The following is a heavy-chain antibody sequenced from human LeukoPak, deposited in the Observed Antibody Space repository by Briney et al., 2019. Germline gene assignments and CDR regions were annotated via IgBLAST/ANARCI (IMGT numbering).Heavy chain of an antibody. V-gene: IGHV3-23*01. J-gene: IGHJ4*02. CDR1: GFTFSSYA. CDR3: AKATMATTYFDY. Sequence: GGSLRLSCAASGFTFSSYAMSWVRQAPGKGLEWVSAISGRGDTIFYADSLKGRFTAPRDNSKNTLYLQMNSLRAEDTAVYYCAKATMATTYFDYWGQGTLVTVSS. CDR2: ISGRGDTI. D-gene: IGHD5-24*01.